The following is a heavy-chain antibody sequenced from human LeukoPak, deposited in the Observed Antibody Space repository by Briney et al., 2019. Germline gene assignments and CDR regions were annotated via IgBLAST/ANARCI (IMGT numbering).Heavy chain of an antibody. CDR3: ARGTGTTAAGTWLGFGMDV. CDR2: IYIGGST. J-gene: IGHJ6*02. D-gene: IGHD6-13*01. V-gene: IGHV3-53*01. CDR1: GFTVSNNY. Sequence: GGSLRLSCAASGFTVSNNYMTWVRQAPGKGLEWVSIIYIGGSTYYADSVTGRFTISRDNSKNTLYLEMNSLRAEDTALYYCARGTGTTAAGTWLGFGMDVWGQGTTVTVSS.